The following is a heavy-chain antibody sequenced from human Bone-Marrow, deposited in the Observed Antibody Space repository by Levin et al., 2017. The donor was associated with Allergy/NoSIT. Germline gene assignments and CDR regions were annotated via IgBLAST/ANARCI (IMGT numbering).Heavy chain of an antibody. CDR1: GFTFSSYN. CDR2: ISSSSSSI. D-gene: IGHD4-11*01. Sequence: GESLKISCAASGFTFSSYNMNWVRQAPGKGLEWVSSISSSSSSIYYADSVKGRFTISRENAKNSLHLRMNSLRAEDTAIYYCARDRSVDYSNYYYYGMDVWGPGTTVTVSS. CDR3: ARDRSVDYSNYYYYGMDV. J-gene: IGHJ6*02. V-gene: IGHV3-21*01.